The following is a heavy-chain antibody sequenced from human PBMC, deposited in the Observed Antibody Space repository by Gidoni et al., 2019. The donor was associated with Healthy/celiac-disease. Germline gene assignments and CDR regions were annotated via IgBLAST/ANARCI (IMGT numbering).Heavy chain of an antibody. Sequence: EVQLVESGGGLVQPGGSLRLSWAASGFTFSSYAMSWVRQATGKGLEWVSAISGSGGSTYYADSVKGRFTISRDNSKNTLYLQMNSLRAEDTAVYYCAKGHRGSGTYYYYGMDVWGQGTTVTVSS. J-gene: IGHJ6*02. CDR1: GFTFSSYA. CDR3: AKGHRGSGTYYYYGMDV. D-gene: IGHD3-10*01. V-gene: IGHV3-23*04. CDR2: ISGSGGST.